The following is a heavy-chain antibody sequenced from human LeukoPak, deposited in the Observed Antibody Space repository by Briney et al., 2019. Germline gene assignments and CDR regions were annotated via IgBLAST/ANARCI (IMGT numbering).Heavy chain of an antibody. J-gene: IGHJ4*02. CDR2: INKDGSEK. CDR1: GFTFSSYW. V-gene: IGHV3-7*01. Sequence: PGGSLRLSCVASGFTFSSYWMSWVRQAPGKGLEWVANINKDGSEKYYLDSVKGRFTISRDNAMDSLYLQMNSLRAEDTAVYYCARRYCSGGSCYSVDCWGQGTLVTVSS. D-gene: IGHD2-15*01. CDR3: ARRYCSGGSCYSVDC.